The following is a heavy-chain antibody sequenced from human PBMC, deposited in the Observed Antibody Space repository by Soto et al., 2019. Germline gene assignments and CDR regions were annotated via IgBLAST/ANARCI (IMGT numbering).Heavy chain of an antibody. D-gene: IGHD6-25*01. CDR1: GGSFSGYY. J-gene: IGHJ4*02. V-gene: IGHV4-34*01. CDR2: INHSGST. Sequence: PSETLSLTCAVYGGSFSGYYWSWIRQPPGKGLEWIGEINHSGSTNYNPSLKSRVTISVDTSKNQFSLKLSSVTAADTAVYYCARGSVETATSYSEIFDYWGQGTLVTVSS. CDR3: ARGSVETATSYSEIFDY.